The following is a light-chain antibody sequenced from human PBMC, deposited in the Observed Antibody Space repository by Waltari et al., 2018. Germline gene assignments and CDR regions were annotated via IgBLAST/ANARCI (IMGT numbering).Light chain of an antibody. V-gene: IGLV4-69*01. CDR3: QTGGHGTWV. Sequence: QLVLTQSPSASASLGASVKLTCTLSSGHSSNVIAWLQQRREKGPRYLMKVNSDGSHSKGDEIPDRFSGSCSGAERYLTFSNLQSEDEADYCCQTGGHGTWVFGGGTTLTVL. CDR2: VNSDGSH. J-gene: IGLJ3*02. CDR1: SGHSSNV.